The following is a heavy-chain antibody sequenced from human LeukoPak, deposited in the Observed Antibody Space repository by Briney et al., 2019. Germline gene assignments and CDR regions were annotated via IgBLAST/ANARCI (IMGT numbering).Heavy chain of an antibody. CDR2: IRYDGSNK. D-gene: IGHD6-6*01. J-gene: IGHJ1*01. V-gene: IGHV3-30*02. CDR1: GFTFSNNW. Sequence: GGSLRLSCAASGFTFSNNWMSWVRQAPGKGLEWVAFIRYDGSNKYYADSVKGRFTISRDNSKNTLYLQMNSLRAEDTAVYYCAKDQRSIAARREYFQHWGQGTLVTVSS. CDR3: AKDQRSIAARREYFQH.